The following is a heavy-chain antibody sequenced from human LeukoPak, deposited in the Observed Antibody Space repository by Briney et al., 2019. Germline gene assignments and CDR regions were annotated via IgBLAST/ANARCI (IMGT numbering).Heavy chain of an antibody. Sequence: PGGSLRLSCAASGFTFSSYWMSWVRRAPGKGLEWVANIKQDGSEKYYVDSVKGRFTISRDNAKNSLYLQMNSLRAEDTAVYYCARRGSHLGDYYFDYWGQGTLVTVSS. CDR3: ARRGSHLGDYYFDY. V-gene: IGHV3-7*01. D-gene: IGHD3-16*01. CDR1: GFTFSSYW. CDR2: IKQDGSEK. J-gene: IGHJ4*02.